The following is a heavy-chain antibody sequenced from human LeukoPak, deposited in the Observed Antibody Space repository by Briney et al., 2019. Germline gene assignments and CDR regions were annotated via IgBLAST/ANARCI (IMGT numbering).Heavy chain of an antibody. CDR3: ARDPGYGGYESFDY. J-gene: IGHJ4*02. Sequence: GGSLRLSCAASGFTVSSNYMSWVRQAPGKGLEWVSVIYSGGSTYYADSVKGRFTISRDNSKNTLYLQMNSLRAEDTAVYYCARDPGYGGYESFDYWGQGTLVTVSS. CDR2: IYSGGST. D-gene: IGHD4-17*01. CDR1: GFTVSSNY. V-gene: IGHV3-66*02.